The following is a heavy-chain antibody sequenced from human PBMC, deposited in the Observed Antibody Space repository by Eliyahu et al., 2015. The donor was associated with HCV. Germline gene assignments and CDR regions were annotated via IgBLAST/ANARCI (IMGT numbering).Heavy chain of an antibody. CDR2: QPSGGST. D-gene: IGHD1-26*01. CDR1: GYTFTNYY. Sequence: QVQLVQSGAEVKKPGASVKVSCKASGYTFTNYYMHWVRQGPWPRAWGVGNNQPSGGSTTYAQKFQGRVTMTRDTSTSTVYMELSSLRSEDTAVYYCARGGSGSYRPDAFDIWGQGTMVTVSS. J-gene: IGHJ3*02. CDR3: ARGGSGSYRPDAFDI. V-gene: IGHV1-46*01.